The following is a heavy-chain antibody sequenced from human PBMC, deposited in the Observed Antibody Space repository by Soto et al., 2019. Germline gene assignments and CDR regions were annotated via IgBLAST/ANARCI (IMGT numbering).Heavy chain of an antibody. CDR1: GFTFSSYS. Sequence: EVQLVESGGGLVKPGGSLRLSCAASGFTFSSYSMNWVRQAPGKGLGGVXXXXXSSSYIYYADSVKGRFTISRDNAKNSLYLQMNSLRAEDTAVYYCARVGARFRFGYWGQGTLVTVSS. CDR3: ARVGARFRFGY. V-gene: IGHV3-21*01. D-gene: IGHD3-16*01. CDR2: XXXSSSYI. J-gene: IGHJ4*02.